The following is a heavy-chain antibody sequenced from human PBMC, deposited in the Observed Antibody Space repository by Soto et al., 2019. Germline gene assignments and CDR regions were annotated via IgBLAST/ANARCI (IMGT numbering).Heavy chain of an antibody. CDR2: SYYRRNT. J-gene: IGHJ4*02. V-gene: IGHV4-39*01. Sequence: QLQLQESGPGLVKPSETLSLTCTVSGGSISSSNYYWGWIRQTPGKGLEWIGSSYYRRNTHYNPSLKSRITIYVDTAKNQFSLNLYSVTAADTAVYYCATADVFGVVTPFFEYWGQGTLVTVSS. D-gene: IGHD3-3*01. CDR1: GGSISSSNYY. CDR3: ATADVFGVVTPFFEY.